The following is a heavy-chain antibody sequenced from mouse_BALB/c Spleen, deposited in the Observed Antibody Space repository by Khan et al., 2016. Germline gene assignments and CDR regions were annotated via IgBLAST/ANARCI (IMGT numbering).Heavy chain of an antibody. CDR3: AREDPLTGTFDY. V-gene: IGHV3-5*02. Sequence: EVQLQESGPGLVKPSQTVSLTCTVTGISITTGNYRWSWIRQFPGNKLEWIGYIYYSGTITYNPSLTSRTTITRDTSKNQFFLEMNSLTAEDTATYYCAREDPLTGTFDYWGQGTTLTVSS. CDR1: GISITTGNYR. D-gene: IGHD4-1*01. J-gene: IGHJ2*01. CDR2: IYYSGTI.